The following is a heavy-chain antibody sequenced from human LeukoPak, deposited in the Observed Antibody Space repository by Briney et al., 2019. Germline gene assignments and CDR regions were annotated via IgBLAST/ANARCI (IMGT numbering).Heavy chain of an antibody. J-gene: IGHJ1*01. V-gene: IGHV3-48*03. CDR2: ISSSGSDI. Sequence: PGGSLRLSCAASGFTFSNYEMHWVRQAPGKGLEWVSYISSSGSDIYYADSVKGRFTISRDNAKNSLYLHMNSLRAEDTALYYCVRGITMFQHWGQGTLVTVSS. D-gene: IGHD3-10*01. CDR3: VRGITMFQH. CDR1: GFTFSNYE.